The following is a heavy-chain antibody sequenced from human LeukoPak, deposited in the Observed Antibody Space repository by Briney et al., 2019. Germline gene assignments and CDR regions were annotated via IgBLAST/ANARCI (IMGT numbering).Heavy chain of an antibody. V-gene: IGHV1-46*01. CDR3: ATTDPSGSSMGGTWFDP. J-gene: IGHJ5*02. Sequence: ASVKVSCKASGYTFTSYYMHWVRQAPGQGLEWMGIINPSGGSTGYAEKFQGRVTMTRDTSTSTVYMELSSLRSEDTAVYYCATTDPSGSSMGGTWFDPWGQGTLVTVSS. D-gene: IGHD1-26*01. CDR1: GYTFTSYY. CDR2: INPSGGST.